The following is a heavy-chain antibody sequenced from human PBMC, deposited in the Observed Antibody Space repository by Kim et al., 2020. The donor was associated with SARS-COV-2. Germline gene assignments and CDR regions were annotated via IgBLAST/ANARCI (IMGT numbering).Heavy chain of an antibody. Sequence: GGSLRLSCVASGFIFSSSWMSWVRQAPGTGLEWVANIKTDGSVQYYVDSVKGRFTISRDNAKNSLYLQMNSLRAEDTAVYYCVRDDPGYGGYRSWAQGTL. CDR1: GFIFSSSW. J-gene: IGHJ5*02. CDR3: VRDDPGYGGYRS. D-gene: IGHD5-12*01. V-gene: IGHV3-7*01. CDR2: IKTDGSVQ.